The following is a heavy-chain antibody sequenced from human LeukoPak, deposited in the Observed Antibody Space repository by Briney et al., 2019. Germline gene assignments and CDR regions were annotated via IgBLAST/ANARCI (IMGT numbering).Heavy chain of an antibody. Sequence: PGGSLRLSCAASEFTLSTYAMSWVRQAPGKGLEWVSAISRSGANTYYADSVKGRLTISRDNSMTTLFLQMNDLRAEDTAVYYCATEREKSLEYWGQGTLVTVSP. D-gene: IGHD5-24*01. CDR3: ATEREKSLEY. CDR1: EFTLSTYA. V-gene: IGHV3-23*01. CDR2: ISRSGANT. J-gene: IGHJ4*02.